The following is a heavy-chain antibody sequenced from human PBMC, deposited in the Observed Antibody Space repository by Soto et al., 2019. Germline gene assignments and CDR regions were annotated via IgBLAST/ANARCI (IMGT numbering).Heavy chain of an antibody. D-gene: IGHD2-2*03. V-gene: IGHV4-39*01. Sequence: QLQLQESGPALVKPSETLSLTCTVSGGSVSSNSYSWGWIRQSPGKGLEWIGTIYSSENTYYNPSILSRVTISVDTSKNEFSLRLSSVTAADTAVYYCARLNGYCVSTNCHGYYGMDVWGQGTTVTVSS. CDR1: GGSVSSNSYS. CDR2: IYSSENT. CDR3: ARLNGYCVSTNCHGYYGMDV. J-gene: IGHJ6*02.